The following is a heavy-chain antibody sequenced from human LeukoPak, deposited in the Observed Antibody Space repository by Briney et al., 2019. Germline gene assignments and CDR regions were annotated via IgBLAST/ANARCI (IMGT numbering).Heavy chain of an antibody. CDR1: GFTFSTYG. D-gene: IGHD3-22*01. V-gene: IGHV3-30*02. Sequence: PGGSLRLSCAASGFTFSTYGMHWVRQAPGKGLEWVALIRYDGSNKYYVDSVKGRFTISRDNSKNTLYLQMNSLRAEDTAVYYCAKSPSDSGYWSLDYYYYMDVWGKGTAVTVSS. J-gene: IGHJ6*03. CDR3: AKSPSDSGYWSLDYYYYMDV. CDR2: IRYDGSNK.